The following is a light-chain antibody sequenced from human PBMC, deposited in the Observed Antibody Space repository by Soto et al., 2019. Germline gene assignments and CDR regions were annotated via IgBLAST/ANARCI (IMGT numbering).Light chain of an antibody. CDR2: QVT. CDR3: SSYSASSNYV. V-gene: IGLV2-14*01. CDR1: SSDLAIYNY. J-gene: IGLJ1*01. Sequence: QSALTQPASVSGSPGQSITISCTGTSSDLAIYNYVSWYQQQPGKAPKLMIYQVTNRPSGVSNRFSGSRSGNTASLTISGRQHEEEAAYYCSSYSASSNYVFGTGTKLTVL.